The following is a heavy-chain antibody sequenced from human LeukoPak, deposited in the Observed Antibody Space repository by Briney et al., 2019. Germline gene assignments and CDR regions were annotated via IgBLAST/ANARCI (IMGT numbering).Heavy chain of an antibody. CDR1: GGSISSSSYY. D-gene: IGHD6-19*01. Sequence: SETLSLTCTVSGGSISSSSYYWGWIRQPPGKGLEWIGSIYYSGSTYYNPSLKSRVTISVDTSKNQFSLKLSSVTAADTAVYYCARHITHVAVYSEYFQHWGQGTLVTVSS. CDR3: ARHITHVAVYSEYFQH. V-gene: IGHV4-39*01. J-gene: IGHJ1*01. CDR2: IYYSGST.